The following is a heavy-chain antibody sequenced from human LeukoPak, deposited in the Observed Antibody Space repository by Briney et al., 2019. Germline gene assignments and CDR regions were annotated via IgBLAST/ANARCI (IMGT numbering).Heavy chain of an antibody. J-gene: IGHJ3*02. V-gene: IGHV3-21*01. CDR2: ISSSSSYI. Sequence: GGSLRLSCAASGFTFSSYSMNWVRQAPGKGLEWVSSISSSSSYIYYADSVKGRFTISRDNAENSLYLQMNSLRAEDTAVYYCARDMRLRAFDIWGQGTMVTVSS. D-gene: IGHD2-2*01. CDR1: GFTFSSYS. CDR3: ARDMRLRAFDI.